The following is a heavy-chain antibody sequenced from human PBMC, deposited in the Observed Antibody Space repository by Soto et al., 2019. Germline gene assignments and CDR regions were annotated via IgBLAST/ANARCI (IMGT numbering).Heavy chain of an antibody. J-gene: IGHJ5*02. D-gene: IGHD2-15*01. CDR1: VGSISSSSYY. Sequence: ETLSLTCTVSVGSISSSSYYWGWILQPPGKGLEWIGSIYYSGSTYYNPSLKSRVTISVDTSKNQFSLKLSSVTAADTAVYYCARTGYLSVVRTWFDPWGQGTLVTVSS. V-gene: IGHV4-39*01. CDR2: IYYSGST. CDR3: ARTGYLSVVRTWFDP.